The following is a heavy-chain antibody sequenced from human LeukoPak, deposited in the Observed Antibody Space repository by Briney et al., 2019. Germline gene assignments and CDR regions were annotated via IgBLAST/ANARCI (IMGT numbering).Heavy chain of an antibody. CDR2: IYYSGST. Sequence: PSETLSLTCTVSGGSISSSSYYWGWIRQPPGKGLEWIGSIYYSGSTYYNPSLKSRVTISVDTSKNQFSLKLSSVTAADTAVYYCARDITMVRGVKGGYWGKGTLVTVSS. J-gene: IGHJ4*02. V-gene: IGHV4-39*02. D-gene: IGHD3-10*01. CDR3: ARDITMVRGVKGGY. CDR1: GGSISSSSYY.